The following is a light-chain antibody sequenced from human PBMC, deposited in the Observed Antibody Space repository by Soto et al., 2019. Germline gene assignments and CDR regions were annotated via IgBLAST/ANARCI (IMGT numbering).Light chain of an antibody. Sequence: EVVMTQSPASLSASPGERVTLSCRASQNIRSSLAWYQQRPGQAPRLLIYAASTRATGIPPRFSGGGSGTEFTVTISSLQSEDFAIYYCQQYDIWPPYTFGQGTKVEF. CDR1: QNIRSS. J-gene: IGKJ2*01. CDR3: QQYDIWPPYT. V-gene: IGKV3-15*01. CDR2: AAS.